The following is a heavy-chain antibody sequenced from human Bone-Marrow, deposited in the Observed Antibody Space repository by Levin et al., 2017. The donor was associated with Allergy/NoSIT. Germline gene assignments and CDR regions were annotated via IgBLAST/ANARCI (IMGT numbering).Heavy chain of an antibody. CDR3: ARHVFSYYFDS. J-gene: IGHJ4*02. D-gene: IGHD3-9*01. CDR1: GYSFNTFW. CDR2: FYPGDSES. Sequence: GGSLRLSCKGSGYSFNTFWIGWVRQMPGKGLEWVGSFYPGDSESRHSPSFQGQVTFSADKSISTAYLQWSSLRASDTAMYYCARHVFSYYFDSWGQGTLVTVPS. V-gene: IGHV5-51*01.